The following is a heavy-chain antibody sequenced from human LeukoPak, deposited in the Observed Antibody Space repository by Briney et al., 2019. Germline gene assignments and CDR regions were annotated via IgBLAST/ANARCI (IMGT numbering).Heavy chain of an antibody. J-gene: IGHJ4*02. CDR3: AKEASGYGYYFDY. V-gene: IGHV3-23*01. CDR2: ISDSGGTT. CDR1: GFTFSSFA. Sequence: GGSLRLSCAASGFTFSSFAMSWVRQPPGKGLEWLSVISDSGGTTFYADSVKGRFTISRDNSKNTLYLQMNSLRAEDTAVYYCAKEASGYGYYFDYWGQGTLVTVSS. D-gene: IGHD3-10*01.